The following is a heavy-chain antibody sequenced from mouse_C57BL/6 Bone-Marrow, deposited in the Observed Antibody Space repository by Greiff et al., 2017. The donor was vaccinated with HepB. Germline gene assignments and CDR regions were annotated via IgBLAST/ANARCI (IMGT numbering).Heavy chain of an antibody. Sequence: QVQLQQSGAELARPGASVKMSCKASGYTFTSYTMPWVKQRPGPGLEWIGNISTSSGYTKYNQKFKDKATMTADKSSSSAYMQLSSLTSEDSAVYYFARYTDSYAMDYWGQGTSVTVSS. D-gene: IGHD3-1*01. V-gene: IGHV1-4*01. CDR2: ISTSSGYT. J-gene: IGHJ4*01. CDR3: ARYTDSYAMDY. CDR1: GYTFTSYT.